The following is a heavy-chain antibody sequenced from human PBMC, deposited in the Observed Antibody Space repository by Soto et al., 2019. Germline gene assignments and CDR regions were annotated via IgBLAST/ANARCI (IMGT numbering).Heavy chain of an antibody. CDR2: IYHSGST. CDR3: ARGAEAEYDY. CDR1: GGSISSGGYS. Sequence: SETLSLTCAVSGGSISSGGYSLRWIRQPPGKGLEWIGYIYHSGSTYYNPSLKSRVTISVDRSKNQFSLKLSSVTAADTAVYYCARGAEAEYDYWGQGTLVTVSS. V-gene: IGHV4-30-2*01. J-gene: IGHJ4*02. D-gene: IGHD6-19*01.